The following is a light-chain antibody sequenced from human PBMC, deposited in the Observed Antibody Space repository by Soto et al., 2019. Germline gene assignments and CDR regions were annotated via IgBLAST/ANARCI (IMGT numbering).Light chain of an antibody. CDR2: GSS. CDR3: QSYDSSLSDSVV. V-gene: IGLV1-40*01. Sequence: QSVLTQPPSVSGAPGQRVTISCTGSSSNIGAGYDVHWYQQLPGTAPKLLIYGSSNRPSGVPDRFSGSKSGTSASLAISWLQAEDEAEYYCQSYDSSLSDSVVFGGGTKLTVL. J-gene: IGLJ2*01. CDR1: SSNIGAGYD.